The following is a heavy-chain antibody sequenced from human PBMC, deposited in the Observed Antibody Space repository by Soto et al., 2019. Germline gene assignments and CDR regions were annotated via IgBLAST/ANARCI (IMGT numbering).Heavy chain of an antibody. Sequence: GGSMRLSCTSAGFTFSIYAMTWVRQAPGKGLEWVSAISDTGGSTYYADSVKGRFTISRDNSKNTLYLQMNSLRAEDTAVYYCAPRPGATTFDYWGQGTLVTVSS. CDR3: APRPGATTFDY. D-gene: IGHD1-26*01. V-gene: IGHV3-23*01. CDR1: GFTFSIYA. CDR2: ISDTGGST. J-gene: IGHJ4*02.